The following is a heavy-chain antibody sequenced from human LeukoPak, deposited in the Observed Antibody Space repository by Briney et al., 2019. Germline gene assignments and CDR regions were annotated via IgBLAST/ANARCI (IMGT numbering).Heavy chain of an antibody. Sequence: GGSLRLSCAASGFTFSNYGMSWVRQAPGKGLEWVSAMSGSGGHMYYTDSVKGRFTISRDNSKNTLYLQMNSLRAEDTAVYYCAKVVDYYDSLDYFDYWGQGTLVTVSS. CDR1: GFTFSNYG. D-gene: IGHD3-22*01. J-gene: IGHJ4*02. CDR2: MSGSGGHM. CDR3: AKVVDYYDSLDYFDY. V-gene: IGHV3-23*01.